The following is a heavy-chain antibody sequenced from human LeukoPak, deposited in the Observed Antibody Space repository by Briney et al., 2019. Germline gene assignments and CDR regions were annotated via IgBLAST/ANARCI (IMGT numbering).Heavy chain of an antibody. V-gene: IGHV4-61*02. CDR1: GGSISSSSYY. CDR3: ARDKRVAVAGTYIYYYYMDV. D-gene: IGHD6-19*01. Sequence: SETLSLTCTVSGGSISSSSYYWGWIRQPAGKGLEWIGRIYTSGSTNYNPSLKSRVTMSVDTSKNQFSLKLSSVTAADTAVYYCARDKRVAVAGTYIYYYYMDVWGNGTTVTISS. CDR2: IYTSGST. J-gene: IGHJ6*03.